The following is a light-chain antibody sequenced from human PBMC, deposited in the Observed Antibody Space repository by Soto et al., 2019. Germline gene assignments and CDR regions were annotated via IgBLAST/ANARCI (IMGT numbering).Light chain of an antibody. CDR2: GAS. CDR1: QIVTSSY. CDR3: QQYGRSPA. Sequence: EIVLTQSPGTLSLSPGERATLSCRASQIVTSSYLTWYQQKPGQAPRLLIYGASSRATGIPDRFSASGSGTEFSLTISRLEPEDFAVYYCQQYGRSPAFGGGTKVEI. V-gene: IGKV3-20*01. J-gene: IGKJ4*01.